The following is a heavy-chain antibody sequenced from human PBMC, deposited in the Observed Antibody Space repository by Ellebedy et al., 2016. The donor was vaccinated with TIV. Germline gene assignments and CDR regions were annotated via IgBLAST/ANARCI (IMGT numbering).Heavy chain of an antibody. D-gene: IGHD5-24*01. J-gene: IGHJ3*02. CDR2: LYGSGRGI. CDR3: AKDQVAGDGRWVFDM. CDR1: GFTFSSYA. Sequence: PGGSLRLFCGASGFTFSSYAMAWVRQSPGKGLECVSGLYGSGRGIFYSDSVKGRFTISRDNSKNTLYLEMNSLRVEDTATYYCAKDQVAGDGRWVFDMWGQGTTVTVSS. V-gene: IGHV3-23*01.